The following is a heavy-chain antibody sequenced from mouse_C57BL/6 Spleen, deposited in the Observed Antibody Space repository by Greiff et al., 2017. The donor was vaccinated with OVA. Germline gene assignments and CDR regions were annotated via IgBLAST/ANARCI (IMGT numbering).Heavy chain of an antibody. J-gene: IGHJ4*01. CDR2: INPNNGGT. CDR1: GYTFTDYY. D-gene: IGHD1-1*01. CDR3: ARPTVNAMDY. V-gene: IGHV1-26*01. Sequence: VQLQQSGPELVKPGASVKISCKASGYTFTDYYMNWVKQSHGKSLEWIGDINPNNGGTSYNQKFKGKATLTVDKSSSTAYMELRSLTSEDSAVYYCARPTVNAMDYWGQGTSVTVSS.